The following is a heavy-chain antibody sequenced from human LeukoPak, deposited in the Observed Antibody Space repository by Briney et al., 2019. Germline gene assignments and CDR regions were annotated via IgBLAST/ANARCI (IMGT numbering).Heavy chain of an antibody. CDR2: IRYDGSNK. CDR1: GFTFSSYG. J-gene: IGHJ6*03. V-gene: IGHV3-30*02. D-gene: IGHD2/OR15-2a*01. Sequence: GGSLRLSCAASGFTFSSYGMHWVPQAPGKGLEWVAFIRYDGSNKYYADSVKGRFTISRDNSKNTLYLQMNSLRAEDTAVYYCAKDVQNLFYYYYYMDVWGKGTTVTVSS. CDR3: AKDVQNLFYYYYYMDV.